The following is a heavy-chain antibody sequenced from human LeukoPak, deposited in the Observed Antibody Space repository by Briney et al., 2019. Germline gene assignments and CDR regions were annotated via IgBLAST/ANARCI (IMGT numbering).Heavy chain of an antibody. CDR2: TSTSSNYI. V-gene: IGHV3-21*06. D-gene: IGHD6-25*01. Sequence: NPGGSLRLPCAASGFTFSSHSMTWVRQAPGKGLEWVSSTSTSSNYIYYADSVKGRFTISRDNAKNSVSLQMNSLRAEDTAVYYCARALKPYGSSGTTYAFDIWGQGTMVTVSS. CDR1: GFTFSSHS. J-gene: IGHJ3*02. CDR3: ARALKPYGSSGTTYAFDI.